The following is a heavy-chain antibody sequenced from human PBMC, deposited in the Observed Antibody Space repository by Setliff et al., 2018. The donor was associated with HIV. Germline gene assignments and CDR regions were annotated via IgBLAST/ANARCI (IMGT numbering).Heavy chain of an antibody. CDR3: AAEVKGILWFGGDAFDI. CDR1: GFTFTSSA. V-gene: IGHV1-58*01. J-gene: IGHJ3*02. Sequence: SVKVSCKASGFTFTSSAVQWVRQARGQRLEWIGWIVVGSGNTNYAQKFQERVTITRDMSTSTAYMELSSLRSEDAAVYYCAAEVKGILWFGGDAFDIWGQGTMVTVSS. D-gene: IGHD3-10*01. CDR2: IVVGSGNT.